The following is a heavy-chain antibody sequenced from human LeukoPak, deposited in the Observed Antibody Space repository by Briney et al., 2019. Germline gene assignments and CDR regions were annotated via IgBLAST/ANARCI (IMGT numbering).Heavy chain of an antibody. CDR2: SGYGGDA. Sequence: GGSLRLSCAASGFTFSRSSMNWVRQAPGKELEWVSVSGYGGDAFYAESVRGRFTISRDNSKNTLYLQMNTLRVEDTAVYYCAREYCTSTSCYGGDYWGQGTLVTVSS. V-gene: IGHV3-23*01. D-gene: IGHD2-2*01. CDR1: GFTFSRSS. J-gene: IGHJ4*02. CDR3: AREYCTSTSCYGGDY.